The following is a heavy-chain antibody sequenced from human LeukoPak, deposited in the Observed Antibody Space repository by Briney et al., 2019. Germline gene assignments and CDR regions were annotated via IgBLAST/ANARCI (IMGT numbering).Heavy chain of an antibody. V-gene: IGHV3-23*01. CDR2: ISGSGGST. J-gene: IGHJ4*02. CDR3: AKDARYCSGGSCYL. CDR1: GFTFSSYG. D-gene: IGHD2-15*01. Sequence: GGSLRLSCAASGFTFSSYGMSWVRQAPGKGLEWVSAISGSGGSTYYADSGKGRFTISRDNSKNTLYLQMNSLRAEDTAVYYCAKDARYCSGGSCYLWGQGTLVTVSS.